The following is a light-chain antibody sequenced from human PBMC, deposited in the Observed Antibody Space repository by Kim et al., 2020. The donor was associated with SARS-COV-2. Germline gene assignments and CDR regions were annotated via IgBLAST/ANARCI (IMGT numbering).Light chain of an antibody. CDR2: SAS. J-gene: IGKJ2*01. CDR3: QQFKSYPHT. CDR1: QRVGSIY. V-gene: IGKV1-9*01. Sequence: ASVGDRVSITCRASQRVGSIYLAWYQQKAGKAPNLLIYSASTLQSGVPSRFSGSGSGTEFTLTISSLQPEDFATYYCQQFKSYPHTFGQGTKLEI.